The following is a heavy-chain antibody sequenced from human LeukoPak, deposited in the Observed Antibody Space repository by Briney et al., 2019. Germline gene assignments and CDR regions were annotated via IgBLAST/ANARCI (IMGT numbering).Heavy chain of an antibody. J-gene: IGHJ6*04. CDR2: ISNDGTAT. D-gene: IGHD5-12*01. CDR3: ARSGDSGYDKGDV. CDR1: GFTFSSSW. V-gene: IGHV3-74*01. Sequence: PGGSLRLSCAASGFTFSSSWMNWVRQGPGKGLLWPSRISNDGTATNYADSVKGRFTISRDNAKNTVYLQMNSLRAEDTAVYYCARSGDSGYDKGDVWGKGTTVTVSS.